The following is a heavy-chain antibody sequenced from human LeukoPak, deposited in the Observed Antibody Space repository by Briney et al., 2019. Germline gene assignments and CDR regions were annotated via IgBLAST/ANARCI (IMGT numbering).Heavy chain of an antibody. CDR1: GFTFSSYW. CDR3: ARMGSSSLSDWFDP. J-gene: IGHJ5*02. V-gene: IGHV3-7*01. CDR2: IKQDGSEK. D-gene: IGHD6-6*01. Sequence: GGSLRLSCAASGFTFSSYWMSWVRQAPGKGLEWVANIKQDGSEKYYVDSVKGRFTISRDNAKNSLYLQMNSLRAENTAVYYCARMGSSSLSDWFDPWGQGTLVTVSS.